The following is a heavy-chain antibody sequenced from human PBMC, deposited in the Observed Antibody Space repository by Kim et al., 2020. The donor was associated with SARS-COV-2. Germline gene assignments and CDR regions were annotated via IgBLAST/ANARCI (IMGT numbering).Heavy chain of an antibody. CDR3: ARAMSEWFGELLYHWFNP. CDR1: GYTFTSYG. CDR2: ISAYNGNT. D-gene: IGHD3-10*01. V-gene: IGHV1-18*04. Sequence: ASVKVSCKASGYTFTSYGISWVRQAPGQGLEWMGWISAYNGNTNYAQKLQGRVTMTTDTSTSTAYMELRSLRSDDTAVYYCARAMSEWFGELLYHWFNPWGQGTLVTVSS. J-gene: IGHJ5*02.